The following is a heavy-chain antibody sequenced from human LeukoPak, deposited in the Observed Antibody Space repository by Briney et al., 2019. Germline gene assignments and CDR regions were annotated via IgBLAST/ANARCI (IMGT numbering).Heavy chain of an antibody. CDR3: ARDTRWGYCGGDCCSGFDP. Sequence: PSETLSLTCTVSGGSTSSYYWSWIRQPPGKGLEWIGYIYYSGSTNYNPSLKSRVTISVDTSKNQFSLKLSSVTAADTAVYYCARDTRWGYCGGDCCSGFDPWGQGTLVTVSS. V-gene: IGHV4-59*01. CDR1: GGSTSSYY. D-gene: IGHD2-21*02. J-gene: IGHJ5*02. CDR2: IYYSGST.